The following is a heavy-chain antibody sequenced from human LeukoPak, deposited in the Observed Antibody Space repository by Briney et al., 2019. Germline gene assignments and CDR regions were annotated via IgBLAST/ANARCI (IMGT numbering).Heavy chain of an antibody. Sequence: SVKVSCKASGGTFSSYAISWVRQAPGQGLEWMGGIIPIFGAANYAQKFQGRVTITADESTSTAYMELSSLRSEDTAAYYCARDWVAVAGTFQGNFDYWGQGTLVTVSS. V-gene: IGHV1-69*13. J-gene: IGHJ4*02. CDR1: GGTFSSYA. CDR3: ARDWVAVAGTFQGNFDY. CDR2: IIPIFGAA. D-gene: IGHD6-19*01.